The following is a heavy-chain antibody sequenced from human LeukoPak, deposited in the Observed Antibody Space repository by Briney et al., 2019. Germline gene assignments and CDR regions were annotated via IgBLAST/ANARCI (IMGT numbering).Heavy chain of an antibody. CDR2: IKQEGSVK. D-gene: IGHD3-22*01. CDR3: ARGISYYDSSGYYVGY. CDR1: GFTFSSYW. Sequence: GGSLRLSCAASGFTFSSYWMSWVRQAPGKGLEWVANIKQEGSVKYYVDSVKGRFTISRDNAKNSLYLQMNSLRAEDTAVYYCARGISYYDSSGYYVGYWGQGTLVTVSS. V-gene: IGHV3-7*01. J-gene: IGHJ4*02.